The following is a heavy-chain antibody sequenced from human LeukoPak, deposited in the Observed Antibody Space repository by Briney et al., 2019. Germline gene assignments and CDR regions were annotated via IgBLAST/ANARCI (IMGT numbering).Heavy chain of an antibody. D-gene: IGHD3-22*01. V-gene: IGHV3-30*04. CDR2: ISYDGSNK. CDR3: ARAGHDSSGYTNWFDP. Sequence: GGSLRLSCAASGFTFSSYAMHWVRQAPGKGLEWVAVISYDGSNKYYADSVKGRFTISRDNSKNTLYLQMNSLRAEDTAVYYCARAGHDSSGYTNWFDPWGQGTLVTVSS. J-gene: IGHJ5*02. CDR1: GFTFSSYA.